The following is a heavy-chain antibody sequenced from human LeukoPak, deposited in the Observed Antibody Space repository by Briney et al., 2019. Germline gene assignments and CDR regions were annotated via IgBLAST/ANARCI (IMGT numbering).Heavy chain of an antibody. D-gene: IGHD1-1*01. CDR2: INTNTGGP. J-gene: IGHJ4*02. CDR1: GYAFTDCA. V-gene: IGHV7-4-1*01. CDR3: LRTRRGYNWLFDY. Sequence: PWASVKVSCKASGYAFTDCAINWVRQAPGQGLEWMGWINTNTGGPTYAQGFTGRFVFSLDTSVSTAYLQIGSLKAEDTAVYYCLRTRRGYNWLFDYWGQGTLVTVSS.